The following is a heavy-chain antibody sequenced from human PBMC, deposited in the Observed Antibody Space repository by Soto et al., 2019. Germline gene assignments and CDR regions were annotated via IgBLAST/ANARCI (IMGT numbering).Heavy chain of an antibody. J-gene: IGHJ6*02. Sequence: QVQLVQSGAEVKKPGSSVKVSCKASGGTFSSYAISWVRQAPGQGLEWMGGLIPIFGTANYAQKFQGRVTITADEATSTAYMELSSLRSEDTAVYYCARDPYCSSTSCPPYYYGMDVWGQGTTVTVSS. D-gene: IGHD2-2*01. CDR2: LIPIFGTA. CDR1: GGTFSSYA. V-gene: IGHV1-69*01. CDR3: ARDPYCSSTSCPPYYYGMDV.